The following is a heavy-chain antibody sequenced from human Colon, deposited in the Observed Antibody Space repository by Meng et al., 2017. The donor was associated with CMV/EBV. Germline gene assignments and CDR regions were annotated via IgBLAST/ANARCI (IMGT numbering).Heavy chain of an antibody. V-gene: IGHV3-74*01. J-gene: IGHJ6*02. D-gene: IGHD4-11*01. CDR3: ARARGYSNYDYYYGMDV. Sequence: GGSLRLSCAASGFPFNTYWMHWVRQGPGKGLEWVARINSDETGANYAVSVKGRFTISRDNAKNSLYLQMNSLRAEDTAVYYCARARGYSNYDYYYGMDVWGQGTTVTVSS. CDR2: INSDETGA. CDR1: GFPFNTYW.